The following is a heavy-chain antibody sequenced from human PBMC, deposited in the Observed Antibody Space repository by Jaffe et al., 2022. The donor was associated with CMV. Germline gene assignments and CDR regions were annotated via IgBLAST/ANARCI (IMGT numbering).Heavy chain of an antibody. D-gene: IGHD4-17*01. CDR3: ARLYQGPYGDYILDY. J-gene: IGHJ4*02. Sequence: QLQLQESGPGLVKPSETLSLTCTVSGGSISSSSYYWGWIRQPPGKGLEWIGSIYYSGSTYYNPSLKSRVTISVDTSKNQFSLKLSSVTAADTAVYYCARLYQGPYGDYILDYWGQGTLVTVSS. CDR2: IYYSGST. CDR1: GGSISSSSYY. V-gene: IGHV4-39*01.